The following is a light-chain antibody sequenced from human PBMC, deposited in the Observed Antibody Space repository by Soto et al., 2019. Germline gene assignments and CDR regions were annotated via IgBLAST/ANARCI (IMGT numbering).Light chain of an antibody. Sequence: EIVLTQSPGILSLSPGERATLSCRASQTVTGTFLVWFQQKPGQAPRLLMYGASRRATGIPDRFSGSGSGTDFTLTISRLEPEDFATYYCQQGNSFPLTFGGGTKVEMK. J-gene: IGKJ4*01. V-gene: IGKV3-20*01. CDR2: GAS. CDR1: QTVTGTF. CDR3: QQGNSFPLT.